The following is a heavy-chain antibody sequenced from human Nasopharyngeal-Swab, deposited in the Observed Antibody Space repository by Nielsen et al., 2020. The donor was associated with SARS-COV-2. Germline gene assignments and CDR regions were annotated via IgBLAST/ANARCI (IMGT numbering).Heavy chain of an antibody. Sequence: VRQAPGKGLEWVAVIWYDGSNKYYADSVKGRCTISRDNSKNTLYLQMNSLRAEDTAVYYCAKQSWGYSYGYYFDYWGQGTLVTVSS. J-gene: IGHJ4*02. V-gene: IGHV3-33*06. D-gene: IGHD5-18*01. CDR3: AKQSWGYSYGYYFDY. CDR2: IWYDGSNK.